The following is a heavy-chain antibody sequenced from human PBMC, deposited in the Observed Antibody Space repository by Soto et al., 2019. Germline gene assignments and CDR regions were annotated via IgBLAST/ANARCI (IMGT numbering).Heavy chain of an antibody. J-gene: IGHJ6*03. Sequence: EVQLVESGGGLVKPGGSLRLSCAASGFTFSSYSMNWVRQAPGKGLEWVSSISSSSSYIYYAYSVKGRFTISRDNGKNELYLQRNSRRAEDTAVYYCARVGLVRYYMDVWGKGTTVTVSS. CDR3: ARVGLVRYYMDV. D-gene: IGHD3-9*01. CDR2: ISSSSSYI. CDR1: GFTFSSYS. V-gene: IGHV3-21*06.